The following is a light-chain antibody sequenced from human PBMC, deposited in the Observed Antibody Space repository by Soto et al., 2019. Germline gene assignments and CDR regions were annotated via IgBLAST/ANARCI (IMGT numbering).Light chain of an antibody. CDR2: EVS. V-gene: IGLV2-14*01. CDR1: SSDVGGYSR. CDR3: NSYTSSNTRV. Sequence: QSVLTQPASVSASPGQSITSSCTGTSSDVGGYSRVSWYQHHPGKAPKLIIYEVSDRPSGVSNRFSGSKSGNTASLTISGLQAEDEADYYCNSYTSSNTRVFGTGTKV. J-gene: IGLJ1*01.